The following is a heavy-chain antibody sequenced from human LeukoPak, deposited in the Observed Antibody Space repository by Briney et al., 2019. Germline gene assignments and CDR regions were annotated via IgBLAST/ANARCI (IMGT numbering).Heavy chain of an antibody. J-gene: IGHJ4*02. CDR1: GFTFSSYA. CDR2: ISGSGGST. V-gene: IGHV3-23*01. Sequence: GGSLRLSCAASGFTFSSYAMSWVRQAPGKGLEWVSAISGSGGSTYYADSVKGRFTISRDNSKSTLYLQMNSLRAEDTAVYYCAKDPGYGDYQYWGQGTLVTVSS. D-gene: IGHD4-17*01. CDR3: AKDPGYGDYQY.